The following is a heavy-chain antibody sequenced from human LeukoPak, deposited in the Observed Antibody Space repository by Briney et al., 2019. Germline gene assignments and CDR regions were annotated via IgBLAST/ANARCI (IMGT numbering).Heavy chain of an antibody. D-gene: IGHD2-2*01. CDR1: GFTFSSYA. CDR2: ISGSGGST. V-gene: IGHV3-23*01. Sequence: GGSLRLSCAASGFTFSSYAMSWVRQAPGKGLEWVSAISGSGGSTYYADSVKGRFTISRDNSKNTLYLQMNSLRAEDTAVYYCAKEPIVVVPAAIAHFDYWGQGTLVTVSS. CDR3: AKEPIVVVPAAIAHFDY. J-gene: IGHJ4*02.